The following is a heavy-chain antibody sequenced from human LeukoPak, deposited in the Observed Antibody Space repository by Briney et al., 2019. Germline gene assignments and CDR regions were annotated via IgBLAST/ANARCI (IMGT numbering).Heavy chain of an antibody. CDR1: GHPFSDYW. CDR2: IKQDGSER. CDR3: ASGNWNDRAFDI. Sequence: PGGSLRLSCAASGHPFSDYWMSWVRQAPGKGLEWVANIKQDGSERYYVDSVKGRFTISRDNAKNPLYLQMNSLRAEDTAVYYCASGNWNDRAFDIWGQGTMVTVSS. V-gene: IGHV3-7*01. J-gene: IGHJ3*02. D-gene: IGHD1-20*01.